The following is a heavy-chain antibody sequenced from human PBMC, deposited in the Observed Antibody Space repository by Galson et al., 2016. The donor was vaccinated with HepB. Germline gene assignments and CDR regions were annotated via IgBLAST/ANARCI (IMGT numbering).Heavy chain of an antibody. D-gene: IGHD3-3*01. CDR2: IYYSGST. Sequence: SETLSLTCTVSGVPVNSGNSYWSWIRQPPGKGLEWIGNIYYSGSTNYNPSLKSRVTISLDTSKNQFSLNLNSVTAADTAVYYCARGLYYDFWSGYHHFDYWGQGILVTVSS. V-gene: IGHV4-61*01. CDR1: GVPVNSGNSY. CDR3: ARGLYYDFWSGYHHFDY. J-gene: IGHJ4*02.